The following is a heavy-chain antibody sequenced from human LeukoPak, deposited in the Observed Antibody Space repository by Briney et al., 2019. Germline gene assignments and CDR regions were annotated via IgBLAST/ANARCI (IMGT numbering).Heavy chain of an antibody. CDR1: GYTFTSYG. CDR3: ARDLPYSSSWESIDY. CDR2: ISTYNGKT. V-gene: IGHV1-18*01. D-gene: IGHD6-13*01. Sequence: ASEKVSCKASGYTFTSYGICWVRQAPGQGLEWMGWISTYNGKTNYAQKIQGRVTMTTDTSTSTAYMELRSLRSDDTAVYYCARDLPYSSSWESIDYWGQGTLVTVSS. J-gene: IGHJ4*02.